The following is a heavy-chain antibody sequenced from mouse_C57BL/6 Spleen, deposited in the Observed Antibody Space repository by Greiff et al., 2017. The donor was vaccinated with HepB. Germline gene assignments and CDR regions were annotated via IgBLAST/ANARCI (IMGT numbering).Heavy chain of an antibody. Sequence: VQLQQSGAELARPGASVKMSCKASGYTFTSYTMHWVKQRPGQGLEWIGYINPSSGYTKYNQKFKDKATLTADKSSSTAYMQLSSLTSEDSAVYYCARSDYDYDWGAMDYWGQGTSVTVSS. CDR1: GYTFTSYT. CDR2: INPSSGYT. V-gene: IGHV1-4*01. J-gene: IGHJ4*01. D-gene: IGHD2-4*01. CDR3: ARSDYDYDWGAMDY.